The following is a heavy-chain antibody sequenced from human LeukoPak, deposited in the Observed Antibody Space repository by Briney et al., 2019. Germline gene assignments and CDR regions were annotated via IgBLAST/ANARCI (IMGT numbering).Heavy chain of an antibody. CDR3: ARDYGGSSPFDY. J-gene: IGHJ4*02. CDR1: GFTFSSYN. CDR2: ISSGSSYI. Sequence: PGGSLRLSCAASGFTFSSYNIHWVRQAPGKGLEWVSSISSGSSYIYYADSMKGRFTISRDNAKNSLYLQMNSLRAEDTAVYYCARDYGGSSPFDYWGQGTLVTVSS. V-gene: IGHV3-21*01. D-gene: IGHD4-23*01.